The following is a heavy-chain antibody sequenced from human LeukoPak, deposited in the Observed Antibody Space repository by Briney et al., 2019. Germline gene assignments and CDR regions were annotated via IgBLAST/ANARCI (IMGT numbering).Heavy chain of an antibody. CDR1: GFRFGSDW. V-gene: IGHV3-7*03. J-gene: IGHJ3*02. CDR3: ARAAPQEAFDI. CDR2: ISPDGSER. Sequence: GGSLRLSCAASGFRFGSDWMTWVRQAPGKGLQWVANISPDGSERFYVDSVKGRFTISRDTSKNTLYLHMNSLRAEDTAVYYCARAAPQEAFDIWGQGTMVTVSS.